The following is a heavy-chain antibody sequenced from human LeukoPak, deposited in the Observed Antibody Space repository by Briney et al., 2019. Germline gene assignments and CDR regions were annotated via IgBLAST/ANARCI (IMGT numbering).Heavy chain of an antibody. D-gene: IGHD4-17*01. CDR3: ASTTTVTTGSND. CDR1: GFTFSSYA. Sequence: PGGSLRLSCAASGFTFSSYAMHWVRQAPGKGLEWVAVISSDGSNKYYADSVKGRFTISRDNSKNTLYLQMNSLRAEDTAVYYCASTTTVTTGSNDWGQGTLVTVSS. J-gene: IGHJ4*02. CDR2: ISSDGSNK. V-gene: IGHV3-30-3*01.